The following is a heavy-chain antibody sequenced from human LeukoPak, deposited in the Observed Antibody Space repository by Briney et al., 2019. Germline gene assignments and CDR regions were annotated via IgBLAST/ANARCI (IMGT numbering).Heavy chain of an antibody. CDR3: ARDLVTVTKGFDI. V-gene: IGHV4-59*11. Sequence: PSETLTLTCVVSGDSFSSHYWTWIRQSPGKGLEWIGYISYIGSTNYNPSLKSRVTISIDTSKKQFSLKLRSVTAADTAVYYCARDLVTVTKGFDIWGQGTMVSVSS. CDR1: GDSFSSHY. J-gene: IGHJ3*02. D-gene: IGHD4-17*01. CDR2: ISYIGST.